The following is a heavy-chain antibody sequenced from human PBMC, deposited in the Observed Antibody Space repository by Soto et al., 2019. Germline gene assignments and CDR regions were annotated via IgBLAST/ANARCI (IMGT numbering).Heavy chain of an antibody. CDR2: ISGSGNTS. D-gene: IGHD6-13*01. CDR1: GFTFSSYA. CDR3: AKDRGRTWYEDY. Sequence: EVQLLESGGGLVQPGGSQRLSCAASGFTFSSYAMTWVRQAPGKGLEWVSAISGSGNTSYYADSVKGRFTISRDSSKKMLYLQMNSLRPEDTAVYYCAKDRGRTWYEDYWGQGTLVTVSS. V-gene: IGHV3-23*01. J-gene: IGHJ4*02.